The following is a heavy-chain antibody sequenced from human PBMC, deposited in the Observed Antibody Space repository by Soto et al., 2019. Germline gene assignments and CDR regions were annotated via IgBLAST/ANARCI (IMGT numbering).Heavy chain of an antibody. D-gene: IGHD6-19*01. J-gene: IGHJ4*02. CDR1: GGTFSGYY. CDR2: INHSGST. V-gene: IGHV4-34*01. Sequence: PSETLSLTCAAYGGTFSGYYWSWTCQHTGKGLEWIGEINHSGSTNYNPSLKSRVTISVDTSKNQFSLKLSSVTAADTAVYYCARGPIAVAGPYYFDYWRQGTLVTVSS. CDR3: ARGPIAVAGPYYFDY.